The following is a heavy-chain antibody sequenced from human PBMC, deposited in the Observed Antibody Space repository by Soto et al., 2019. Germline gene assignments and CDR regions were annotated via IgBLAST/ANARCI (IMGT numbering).Heavy chain of an antibody. CDR1: GGTFSSYA. D-gene: IGHD5-18*01. CDR2: IIPIFGTA. J-gene: IGHJ6*02. V-gene: IGHV1-69*13. CDR3: ARATLRDTAMVTDGMDV. Sequence: GASVKVSCKASGGTFSSYAISWVRQAPGQGLEWMGGIIPIFGTANYAQKFQGRVTITADESTSTAYMELSSLRSEDTAVYYCARATLRDTAMVTDGMDVWGQGTTVTVSS.